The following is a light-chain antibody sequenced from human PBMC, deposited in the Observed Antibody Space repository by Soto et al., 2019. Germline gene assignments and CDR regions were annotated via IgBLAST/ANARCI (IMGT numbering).Light chain of an antibody. V-gene: IGKV3-20*01. CDR2: CAS. CDR1: QCFXSSY. Sequence: VLKQWPGRLSLSLGESVTLSCMARQCFXSSYLAGYVQKPGQAPGLPXACASSMATGSPDRLSGSGSVTDFTLTISRLEPQDFAVYYCQQYGSATRTFGQGTKVDI. J-gene: IGKJ1*01. CDR3: QQYGSATRT.